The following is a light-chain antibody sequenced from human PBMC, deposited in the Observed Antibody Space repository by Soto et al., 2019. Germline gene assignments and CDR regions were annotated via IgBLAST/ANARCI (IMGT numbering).Light chain of an antibody. Sequence: DIQMTQSPSSMSASVGDRLTMTCLASQGISSWLAWYQQKPGKAPKLLIYDASALPRGVPSRFSGSGSGTKFTLTIASLQPDDFATYYCQQYETFSGTFGPRTKVDIK. CDR1: QGISSW. CDR3: QQYETFSGT. V-gene: IGKV1-5*01. CDR2: DAS. J-gene: IGKJ1*01.